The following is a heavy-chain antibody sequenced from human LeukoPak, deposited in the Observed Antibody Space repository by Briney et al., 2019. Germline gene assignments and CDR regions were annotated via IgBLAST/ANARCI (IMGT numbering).Heavy chain of an antibody. Sequence: GASVKVSCKASGYTFTSYAMNWVRQAPGQGLEWMGWINPNSGGTNYAQKFQGRVTMTRDTSISTAYMELSRLRSEDTAVYYCASRAIAVGGTTDYYYYYMDVWGKGTTVTVSS. V-gene: IGHV1-2*02. CDR2: INPNSGGT. CDR3: ASRAIAVGGTTDYYYYYMDV. D-gene: IGHD6-19*01. CDR1: GYTFTSYA. J-gene: IGHJ6*03.